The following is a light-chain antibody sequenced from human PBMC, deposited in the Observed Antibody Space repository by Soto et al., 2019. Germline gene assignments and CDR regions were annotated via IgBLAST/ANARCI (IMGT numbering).Light chain of an antibody. CDR1: QSVLYTSNNKNY. V-gene: IGKV4-1*01. CDR2: WAS. Sequence: IVMTQSPDSLAVSLGERATINCKSSQSVLYTSNNKNYLAWYQHKPGQPPKLLISWASSRESWVPDRFSGSGSGTDFTLTISSLQAEDVAVYYCQHYYSSPFTFGPGTKVDIK. J-gene: IGKJ3*01. CDR3: QHYYSSPFT.